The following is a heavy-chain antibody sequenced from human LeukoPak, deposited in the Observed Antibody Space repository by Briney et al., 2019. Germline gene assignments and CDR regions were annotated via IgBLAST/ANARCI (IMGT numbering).Heavy chain of an antibody. J-gene: IGHJ4*02. Sequence: GGSLRLSCAASGFTFSSYSMNWVRQAPGKGLEWVSPISSSSSYIYYADSVKGRFTISRDNAKNSLYLQMNSLRAEDTAVYYCARDRELGLLGYWGQGTLVTVSS. CDR2: ISSSSSYI. CDR3: ARDRELGLLGY. V-gene: IGHV3-21*01. CDR1: GFTFSSYS. D-gene: IGHD1-26*01.